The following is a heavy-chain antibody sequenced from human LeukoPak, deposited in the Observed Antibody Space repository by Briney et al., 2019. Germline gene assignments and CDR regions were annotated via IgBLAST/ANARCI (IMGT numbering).Heavy chain of an antibody. CDR3: AKARTGYSSSWVDY. CDR2: ISGSGGST. D-gene: IGHD6-13*01. CDR1: GFTFSSYA. Sequence: GGSLRLSCAAYGFTFSSYAMSWVRQAPGKGLEWVSAISGSGGSTYYADSVKGRFTISRDNSKNTLYLQMNSLRAEDTAVYYCAKARTGYSSSWVDYWGQGTLVTVSS. V-gene: IGHV3-23*01. J-gene: IGHJ4*02.